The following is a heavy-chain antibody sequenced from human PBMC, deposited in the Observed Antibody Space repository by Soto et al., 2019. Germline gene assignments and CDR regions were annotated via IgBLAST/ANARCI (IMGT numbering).Heavy chain of an antibody. CDR1: GYSISSGYY. CDR2: IYHSGST. D-gene: IGHD6-6*01. Sequence: PSETLSLTCAVSGYSISSGYYWGRIRQPPGKGLGWIGSIYHSGSTYYNPSLKSRVTISVDTSKNQFSLKLSSVTAADTAVYYCARESAQGEYSSSGAYYGMDVWGQGTTVTVSS. V-gene: IGHV4-38-2*01. CDR3: ARESAQGEYSSSGAYYGMDV. J-gene: IGHJ6*02.